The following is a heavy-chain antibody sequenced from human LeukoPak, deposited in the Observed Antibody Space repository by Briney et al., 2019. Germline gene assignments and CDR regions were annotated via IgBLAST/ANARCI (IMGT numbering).Heavy chain of an antibody. D-gene: IGHD2-15*01. CDR3: ARGPRRWFYFDY. Sequence: SETLSLACTVSGGSISSYYWSWIRQPPGKGVEWIGYIYYSGSTNYNPSLKSRVTISVDTSKNQFSLKLSSVTAADTAVYYCARGPRRWFYFDYWGQGTLVTVSS. CDR1: GGSISSYY. J-gene: IGHJ4*02. CDR2: IYYSGST. V-gene: IGHV4-59*01.